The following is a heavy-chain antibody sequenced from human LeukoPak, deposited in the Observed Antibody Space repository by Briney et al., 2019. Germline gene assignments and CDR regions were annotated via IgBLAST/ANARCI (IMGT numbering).Heavy chain of an antibody. CDR1: GYTFTGYY. CDR3: AREVDYYDSSGYYYLDY. CDR2: IIPIFGTA. Sequence: SVKVSCKTSGYTFTGYYVHWVQQAPGQGLEWMGGIIPIFGTANYAQKFQGRVTITADESTSTAYMELSSLRSEDTAVYYCAREVDYYDSSGYYYLDYWGQGTLVTVSS. D-gene: IGHD3-22*01. V-gene: IGHV1-69*13. J-gene: IGHJ4*02.